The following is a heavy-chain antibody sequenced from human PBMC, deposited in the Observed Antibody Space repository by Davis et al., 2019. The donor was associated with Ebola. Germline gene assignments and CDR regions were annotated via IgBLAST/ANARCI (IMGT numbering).Heavy chain of an antibody. CDR1: GFTFSSYD. CDR3: AKDEQQQLDP. D-gene: IGHD6-13*01. Sequence: PGGSLRLSCAASGFTFSSYDMHWVRQAPGKGLEWVAVISYDGSNKYYADSVKGRFTISRDNSKNTLYLQMNSLRAEDTAVYYCAKDEQQQLDPWGQGTLVTVSS. CDR2: ISYDGSNK. V-gene: IGHV3-30*18. J-gene: IGHJ5*02.